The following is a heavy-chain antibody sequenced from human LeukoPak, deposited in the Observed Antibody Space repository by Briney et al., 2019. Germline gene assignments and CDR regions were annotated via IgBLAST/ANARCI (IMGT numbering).Heavy chain of an antibody. CDR1: GDSISKYY. J-gene: IGHJ6*02. V-gene: IGHV4-59*12. D-gene: IGHD2-2*01. CDR2: IYHSGST. CDR3: ARGRVVVVPAATGTYYYYGMDV. Sequence: SETLSLTCTVSGDSISKYYWSWIRQPPGKGLEWIGYIYHSGSTNYNPSLKSRVTISVDTSKNQFSLKLSSVTAADTAVYYCARGRVVVVPAATGTYYYYGMDVWGQGTTVTVSS.